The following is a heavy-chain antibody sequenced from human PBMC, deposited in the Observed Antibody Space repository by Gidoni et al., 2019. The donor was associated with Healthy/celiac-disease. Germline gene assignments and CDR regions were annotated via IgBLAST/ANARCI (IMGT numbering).Heavy chain of an antibody. D-gene: IGHD6-13*01. CDR1: GGSISSYY. CDR3: AREGRIAAAGTKAFDI. V-gene: IGHV4-59*01. J-gene: IGHJ3*02. CDR2: IYYSGST. Sequence: QVQLQESGPGLVKPSETLSLTCTVSGGSISSYYWSWIRQPPGKGLEWIGYIYYSGSTNYNPSLKSRVTISVDTSKNQFSLKLSSVTAADTAVYYCAREGRIAAAGTKAFDIWGQGTMVTVSS.